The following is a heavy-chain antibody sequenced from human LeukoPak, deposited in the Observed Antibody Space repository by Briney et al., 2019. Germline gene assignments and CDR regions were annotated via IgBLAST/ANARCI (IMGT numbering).Heavy chain of an antibody. V-gene: IGHV3-23*01. CDR2: ISGSGGST. CDR3: AKDGAGYNWNSVPTDY. Sequence: PGGSLRLSCEASGFTFSSYTMSWVRQAPGKGLEWVSAISGSGGSTYYADSVKGRFTISRDNSKNTLYLQMNSLRAEDTAVYYCAKDGAGYNWNSVPTDYWGQGTLVTVSS. J-gene: IGHJ4*02. CDR1: GFTFSSYT. D-gene: IGHD1-7*01.